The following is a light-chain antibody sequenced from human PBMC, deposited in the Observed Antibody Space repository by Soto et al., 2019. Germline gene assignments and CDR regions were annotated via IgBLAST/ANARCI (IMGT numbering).Light chain of an antibody. Sequence: EIVMTQSPATLSVSPGERATLSCRASQSVSSNLAWYQQKPGQAPMLLIYGASTRATGIPARFSGSGSGTEFTLTISSPQSEDFAVYYCQQYNDWPRGFGQGTKVEIK. J-gene: IGKJ1*01. CDR3: QQYNDWPRG. V-gene: IGKV3-15*01. CDR1: QSVSSN. CDR2: GAS.